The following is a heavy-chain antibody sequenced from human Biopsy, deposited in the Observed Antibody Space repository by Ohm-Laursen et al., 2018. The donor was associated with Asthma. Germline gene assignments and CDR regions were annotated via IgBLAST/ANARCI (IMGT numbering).Heavy chain of an antibody. D-gene: IGHD6-6*01. CDR2: IIPIIGTA. V-gene: IGHV1-69*13. CDR3: GGCSSSNYYYGLDV. J-gene: IGHJ6*02. CDR1: GDSFSNYA. Sequence: GASAKVSCKASGDSFSNYAITWVRQAPGQGLEWMGGIIPIIGTAHYAPKFQGRVTISADESTSTAYMELTSLSSEDTAVFFCGGCSSSNYYYGLDVWGQGTTVIVSS.